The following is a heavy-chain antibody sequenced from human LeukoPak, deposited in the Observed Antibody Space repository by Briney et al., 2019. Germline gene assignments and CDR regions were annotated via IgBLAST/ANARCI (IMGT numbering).Heavy chain of an antibody. V-gene: IGHV3-23*01. Sequence: GGSLRLSCAASGFTFRSYSMTWVRQAPGKGLEWGSVISDSGGGTYYADSVKGRFTISRDNSKNTLYLQMNSLRAEDTAVYYCAKDVKDWNSPTYWGQGTLVTVSS. CDR1: GFTFRSYS. J-gene: IGHJ4*02. CDR3: AKDVKDWNSPTY. CDR2: ISDSGGGT. D-gene: IGHD1-7*01.